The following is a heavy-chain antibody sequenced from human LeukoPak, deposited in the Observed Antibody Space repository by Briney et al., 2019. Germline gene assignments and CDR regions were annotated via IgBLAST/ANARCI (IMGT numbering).Heavy chain of an antibody. Sequence: ASVKVSCKASGYTFTGYYTHWVRQAPGQGLEWMGWINPNSGGTNYSQKFQGRVTITRDTSISTAYMELSRLRSDDTAVYYCAPYYYDSSGFVHWGQGTLVTVSS. D-gene: IGHD3-22*01. CDR2: INPNSGGT. CDR1: GYTFTGYY. CDR3: APYYYDSSGFVH. J-gene: IGHJ4*02. V-gene: IGHV1-2*02.